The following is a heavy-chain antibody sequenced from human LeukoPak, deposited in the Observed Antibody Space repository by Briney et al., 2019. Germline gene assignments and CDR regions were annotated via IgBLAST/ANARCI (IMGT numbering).Heavy chain of an antibody. Sequence: GGSLRLSCAASGFTFSSYSMNWVRQAPGKGLEWVSSITGSSSYIYYADSVKGRFTISRDNAKNSLYLRMNSLRAEDTAVYYCAREMLAAVAAQSWGQGTLVTVSS. CDR3: AREMLAAVAAQS. D-gene: IGHD6-19*01. J-gene: IGHJ5*02. V-gene: IGHV3-21*01. CDR1: GFTFSSYS. CDR2: ITGSSSYI.